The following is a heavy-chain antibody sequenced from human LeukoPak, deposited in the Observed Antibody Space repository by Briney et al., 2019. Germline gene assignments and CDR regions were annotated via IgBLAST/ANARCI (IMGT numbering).Heavy chain of an antibody. Sequence: PSETLSLTCAVYGGSFSGYYWSWIRQPPGKGLEWIGEINHSGSTNYNPSLKSRVTISVDTSKNQFSLKLSSVTAADTAVYYCARTVEGVVVVAATKYYYYYTDVWGKGTTVTVSS. CDR2: INHSGST. V-gene: IGHV4-34*01. J-gene: IGHJ6*03. CDR3: ARTVEGVVVVAATKYYYYYTDV. D-gene: IGHD2-15*01. CDR1: GGSFSGYY.